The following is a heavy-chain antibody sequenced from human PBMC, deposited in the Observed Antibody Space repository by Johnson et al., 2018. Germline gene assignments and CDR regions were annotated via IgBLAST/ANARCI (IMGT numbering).Heavy chain of an antibody. V-gene: IGHV4-59*01. CDR2: LYNSGST. D-gene: IGHD2-2*01. Sequence: QVQLQESGPGLVKPSETLSLTCTVSGGSISTYYWSWIRQPPGKGLEWIGYLYNSGSTNYNPSLKSRVTISVDTPKNQLSLKLSSVTAADTAVYYCAGGGGYCSGTSCYYYGMDVWGQGTTVTVSS. CDR3: AGGGGYCSGTSCYYYGMDV. J-gene: IGHJ6*02. CDR1: GGSISTYY.